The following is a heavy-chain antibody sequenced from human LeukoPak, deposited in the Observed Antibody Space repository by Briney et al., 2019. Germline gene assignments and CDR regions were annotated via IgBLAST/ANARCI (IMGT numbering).Heavy chain of an antibody. D-gene: IGHD1-14*01. J-gene: IGHJ4*02. CDR3: ARSETGDERIGVDY. CDR1: GYTFTNYD. Sequence: GASVKVSCKASGYTFTNYDINWVRQAPGQGLEWMGWITPDDGHGGYAQNFQGRVTITRDTSISTAYVELNSLRSDDTAVYYYARSETGDERIGVDYWGQGTLVTVSS. CDR2: ITPDDGHG. V-gene: IGHV1-8*03.